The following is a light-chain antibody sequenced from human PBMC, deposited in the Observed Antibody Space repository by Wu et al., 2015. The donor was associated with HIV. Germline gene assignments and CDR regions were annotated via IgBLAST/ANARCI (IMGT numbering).Light chain of an antibody. J-gene: IGKJ4*01. Sequence: EIVLTQSPATLSLSPGERATLSCRASQSVSRFLAWYQHKPGQAPRVVIYGTSSRATGIPARFSGSGSGTDFTLTISRLEPEDFTVYYCQHYGTSSPTFGGGTKVEI. V-gene: IGKV3-20*01. CDR1: QSVSRF. CDR2: GTS. CDR3: QHYGTSSPT.